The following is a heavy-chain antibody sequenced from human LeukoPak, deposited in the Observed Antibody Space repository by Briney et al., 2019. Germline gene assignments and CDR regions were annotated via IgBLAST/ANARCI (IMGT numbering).Heavy chain of an antibody. CDR2: ISWNSGSI. CDR1: GFTFDDYA. CDR3: AKDIGAYSSSSDPFDY. J-gene: IGHJ4*02. V-gene: IGHV3-9*01. D-gene: IGHD6-6*01. Sequence: GGSLRLSCAASGFTFDDYAMQWVRQAPGKGLEWVSGISWNSGSIGYADSVKGRFTISRDNAKNSLYLQMNSLGAEDTALYYCAKDIGAYSSSSDPFDYWGQGTLVTVSS.